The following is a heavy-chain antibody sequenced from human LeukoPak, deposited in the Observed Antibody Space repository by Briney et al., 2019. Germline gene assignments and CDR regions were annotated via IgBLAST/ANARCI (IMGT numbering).Heavy chain of an antibody. V-gene: IGHV3-11*01. Sequence: GGSLRLSCAVSGLTFSDYYMSWTRQAPGKGPELVSYISPSGSSIFYVDSVKGRFTISRDNAKNSLYLQMNSLRAEDTAIYYCARSIPYGTTWYGRSDYWGQGTLVTVSS. CDR1: GLTFSDYY. J-gene: IGHJ4*02. CDR3: ARSIPYGTTWYGRSDY. D-gene: IGHD6-13*01. CDR2: ISPSGSSI.